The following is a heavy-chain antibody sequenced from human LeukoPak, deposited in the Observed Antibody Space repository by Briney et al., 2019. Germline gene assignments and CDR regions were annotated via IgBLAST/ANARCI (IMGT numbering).Heavy chain of an antibody. Sequence: SETLSLTCTVSGGSISSYYWSWIRQPAGKGLEWIGRIYTSGSTNYNASLKSRVSMSGDTSKNQFSLKLSSVTAADTAVFYCARENSGSYRESDYWGQGTLVTVSS. J-gene: IGHJ4*02. V-gene: IGHV4-4*07. D-gene: IGHD1-26*01. CDR2: IYTSGST. CDR3: ARENSGSYRESDY. CDR1: GGSISSYY.